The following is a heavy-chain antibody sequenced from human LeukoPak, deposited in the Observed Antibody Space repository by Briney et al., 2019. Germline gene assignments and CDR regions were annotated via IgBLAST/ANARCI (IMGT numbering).Heavy chain of an antibody. CDR3: ATTGYSSRNY. CDR1: GFIVSHNY. J-gene: IGHJ4*02. D-gene: IGHD6-13*01. V-gene: IGHV3-53*01. Sequence: PGGSLRLSCAASGFIVSHNYMSWVRQAPGKGLESVSLIYSGGSTYYADSVKGRFTISRDNSKNTLYLRMNSLRAEDTAVYYCATTGYSSRNYWGQGTQVTVSS. CDR2: IYSGGST.